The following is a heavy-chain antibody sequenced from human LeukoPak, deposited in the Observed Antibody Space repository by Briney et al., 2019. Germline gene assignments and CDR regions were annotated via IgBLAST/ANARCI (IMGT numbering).Heavy chain of an antibody. CDR1: GFPFSSHG. CDR2: ISSSSSYI. J-gene: IGHJ4*02. D-gene: IGHD1-26*01. Sequence: QPGGTLRLSCAGSGFPFSSHGMNWVRQAPGKGLEWVSSISSSSSYIYYADSVKGRFTISRDNSKNTLYLQMNSLRAEDTAVYYCAKDLMAVRAFDYWGQGTLVTVSS. V-gene: IGHV3-23*01. CDR3: AKDLMAVRAFDY.